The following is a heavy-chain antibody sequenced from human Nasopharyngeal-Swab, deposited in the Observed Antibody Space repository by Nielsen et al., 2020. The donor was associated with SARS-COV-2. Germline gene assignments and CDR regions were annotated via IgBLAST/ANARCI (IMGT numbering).Heavy chain of an antibody. V-gene: IGHV1-69*13. CDR2: IIPIFDTA. CDR3: ARASRQYYDSGGYYFTY. D-gene: IGHD3-22*01. Sequence: SVKVSCKASGGTFSSYAISWVRQAPGQGLEWMGGIIPIFDTANYAQKFQGRVTITADESTSTAYMELSSLRSEDTAVYYCARASRQYYDSGGYYFTYWGQGTLVTVSS. J-gene: IGHJ4*02. CDR1: GGTFSSYA.